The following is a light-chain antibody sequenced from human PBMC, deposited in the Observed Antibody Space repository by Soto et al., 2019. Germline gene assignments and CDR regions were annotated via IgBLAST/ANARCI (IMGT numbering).Light chain of an antibody. Sequence: DIQLTQSPSFLSASVGDKVTITCRASHSISPYLNWYQHKPGKAPKLLIYDASALQSGVPSRFSGSGSGRDFTLNITRLQPEDFATYYCQQTYISSATMFGQGTKVDIK. V-gene: IGKV1-39*01. J-gene: IGKJ2*01. CDR1: HSISPY. CDR3: QQTYISSATM. CDR2: DAS.